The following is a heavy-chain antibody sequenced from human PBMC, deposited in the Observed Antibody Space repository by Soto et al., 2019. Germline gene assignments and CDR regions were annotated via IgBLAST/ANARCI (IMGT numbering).Heavy chain of an antibody. V-gene: IGHV4-59*08. D-gene: IGHD2-15*01. Sequence: QVQLQESGPGLVKPSETLSLTCTVSGGSISSYYWSWIRQPPGKGLEWIGYIYNSGSINYNPSLKSRVTLSVDTSKNHFSLKVSSVTAADTAVYYCARQMFIGGMDVWGQGTTVTVSS. CDR2: IYNSGSI. CDR3: ARQMFIGGMDV. J-gene: IGHJ6*02. CDR1: GGSISSYY.